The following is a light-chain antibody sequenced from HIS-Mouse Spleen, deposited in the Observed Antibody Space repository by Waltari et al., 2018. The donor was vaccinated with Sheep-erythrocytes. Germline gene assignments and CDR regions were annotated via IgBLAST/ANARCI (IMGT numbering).Light chain of an antibody. CDR2: DDS. CDR3: QVWDSSSDHYV. Sequence: SYVLTQPPSVSVAPGKTARITCGGNNIGSKSVHWYQQKPGQAPVLVVYDDSDRHSGIPGRFSGSNSGNTATLTISRVEAGDEADYYCQVWDSSSDHYVFGTGTKVTVL. J-gene: IGLJ1*01. CDR1: NIGSKS. V-gene: IGLV3-21*03.